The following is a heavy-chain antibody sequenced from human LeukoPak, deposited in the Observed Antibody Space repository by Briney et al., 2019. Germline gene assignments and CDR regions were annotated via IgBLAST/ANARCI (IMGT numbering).Heavy chain of an antibody. J-gene: IGHJ6*03. CDR1: GFSFTTYW. V-gene: IGHV3-23*01. D-gene: IGHD6-6*01. CDR2: ISSGGGST. Sequence: GGSLRLSCAASGFSFTTYWMSWVRQAPGKGLEWVSFISSGGGSTYYSDSVRGRFTISRDNSNNTVSLHMHSLRVEDTAIYYCAKERRSSMDVWGNGTTVSVSS. CDR3: AKERRSSMDV.